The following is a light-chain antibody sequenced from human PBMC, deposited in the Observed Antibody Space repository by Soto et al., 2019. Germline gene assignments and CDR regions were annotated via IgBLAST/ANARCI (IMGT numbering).Light chain of an antibody. CDR3: QQRSNWLT. Sequence: ESVLTQSPGTLSLSPGERATLSCRASQSVSINLAWYQQKPGQAPRLLIYGASSRATGIPARFSGSGSGTDFTLTISSLEPEDFAVYYCQQRSNWLTFGQGTRLEIK. CDR2: GAS. J-gene: IGKJ5*01. V-gene: IGKV3-11*01. CDR1: QSVSIN.